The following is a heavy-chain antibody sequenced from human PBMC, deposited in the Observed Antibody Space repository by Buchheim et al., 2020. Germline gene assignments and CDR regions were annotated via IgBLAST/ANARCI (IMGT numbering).Heavy chain of an antibody. D-gene: IGHD3-10*01. J-gene: IGHJ4*02. V-gene: IGHV4-34*01. CDR3: ARSSDTMVRGVIIT. CDR1: GGSFSGYY. CDR2: IYYSGST. Sequence: QVQLQQWGAGLLKPSETLSLTCAVYGGSFSGYYWSWIRQPPGKGLEWIGYIYYSGSTYYNPSLKSRVTISVDTSKNQFSLKLSSVTAADTAVYYCARSSDTMVRGVIITWGQGTL.